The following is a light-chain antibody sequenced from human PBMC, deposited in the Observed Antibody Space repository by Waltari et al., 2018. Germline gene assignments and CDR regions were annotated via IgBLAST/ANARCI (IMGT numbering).Light chain of an antibody. CDR1: QNISSN. Sequence: EIVMTQSPATLSVSPGERATLSCRASQNISSNLAWYRQKPGQAPRLLISGASTRASGIPARFSGSGSGTEFTLTISSLQSEDSAVYYCQQYNNWPPLTFGGGTKVEIK. V-gene: IGKV3-15*01. CDR3: QQYNNWPPLT. CDR2: GAS. J-gene: IGKJ4*01.